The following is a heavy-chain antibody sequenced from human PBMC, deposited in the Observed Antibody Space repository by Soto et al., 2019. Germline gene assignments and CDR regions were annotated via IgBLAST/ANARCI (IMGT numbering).Heavy chain of an antibody. J-gene: IGHJ4*02. Sequence: PSETLSLTCTVSGGSISSSSYYWGWIRQPPGKGLEWIGSIYYSGSTYYNPSLKSRVTISVDTSKNQFSLKLSSVTAADTAVYYCARYIRGSGLAFDYWGQGTLVTVSS. V-gene: IGHV4-39*01. CDR2: IYYSGST. CDR3: ARYIRGSGLAFDY. CDR1: GGSISSSSYY. D-gene: IGHD6-19*01.